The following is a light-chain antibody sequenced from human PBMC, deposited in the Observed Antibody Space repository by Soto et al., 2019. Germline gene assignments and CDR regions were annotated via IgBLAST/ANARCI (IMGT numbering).Light chain of an antibody. J-gene: IGKJ3*01. Sequence: DIQLTQSPSFLSASVGDRVTITCRASQGISSYLAWYQQKPGKAPKLLIYGASTLQSGVPSRFSGSGSGTEFTLTISSLQPEDFATYYCQQFNSYPPITFGPGTKVDIK. V-gene: IGKV1-9*01. CDR3: QQFNSYPPIT. CDR1: QGISSY. CDR2: GAS.